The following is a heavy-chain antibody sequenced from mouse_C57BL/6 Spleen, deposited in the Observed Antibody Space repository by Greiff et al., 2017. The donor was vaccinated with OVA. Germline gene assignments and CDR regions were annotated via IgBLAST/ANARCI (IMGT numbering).Heavy chain of an antibody. D-gene: IGHD1-1*01. CDR1: GYTFTSYW. V-gene: IGHV1-61*01. CDR2: IYPSDSET. CDR3: ASYYGSSY. Sequence: QVQLQQPGAELVRPGSSVKLSCKASGYTFTSYWMEWVKQRPGQGLEWIGNIYPSDSETHYNQKFKDKATLTVDKSSSTAYMQLSSLTSEDSAVYYCASYYGSSYWGQGTTLTVSS. J-gene: IGHJ2*01.